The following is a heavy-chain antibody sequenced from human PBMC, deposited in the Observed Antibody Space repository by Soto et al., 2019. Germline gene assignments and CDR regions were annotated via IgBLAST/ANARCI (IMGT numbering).Heavy chain of an antibody. CDR3: AKDRSGATTGFDY. CDR2: ISYDGSNK. CDR1: GFTFSSYG. Sequence: PGGSLRLSCAASGFTFSSYGMHWVRQAPGKGLEWVAVISYDGSNKYYADSVKGRFTISRDNSKNTLYLQMNSLRAEDTAVYYCAKDRSGATTGFDYWGQGTLVTVSS. D-gene: IGHD1-26*01. V-gene: IGHV3-30*18. J-gene: IGHJ4*02.